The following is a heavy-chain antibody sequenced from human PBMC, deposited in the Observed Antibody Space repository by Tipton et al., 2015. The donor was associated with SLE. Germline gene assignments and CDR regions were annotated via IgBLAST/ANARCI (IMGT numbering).Heavy chain of an antibody. V-gene: IGHV4-31*03. Sequence: TLSLTCTVSGGSISGHYWSWIRQHPGKGLEWIGYIYYSGSTYYNPSLKSRVTISVDTSKNQFSLKLSSVTAADTAVYYSAVITGTYGDWYFDLWGRGTLVTVSS. CDR3: AVITGTYGDWYFDL. D-gene: IGHD1-7*01. CDR2: IYYSGST. CDR1: GGSISGHY. J-gene: IGHJ2*01.